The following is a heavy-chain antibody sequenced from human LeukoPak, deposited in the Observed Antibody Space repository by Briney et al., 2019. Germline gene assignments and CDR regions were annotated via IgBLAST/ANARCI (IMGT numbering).Heavy chain of an antibody. V-gene: IGHV4-39*01. D-gene: IGHD3-22*01. CDR2: IYYSGST. J-gene: IGHJ4*02. CDR1: GDSISTSSYY. Sequence: SESMSLTCTVSGDSISTSSYYWGWIRQPPGKGLEWLGSIYYSGSTYYNPSLKSRVTISVDTSKNQFSLNLYSVTAADTAVFYCARSYYYDYRQIDYWGQGTLVTVSS. CDR3: ARSYYYDYRQIDY.